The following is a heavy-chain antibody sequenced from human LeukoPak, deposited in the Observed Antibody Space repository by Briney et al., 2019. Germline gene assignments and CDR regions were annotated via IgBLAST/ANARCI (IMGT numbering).Heavy chain of an antibody. D-gene: IGHD2-21*01. CDR3: ARGNSMADY. J-gene: IGHJ4*02. CDR1: GFAFSDYY. V-gene: IGHV3-11*06. Sequence: GGSLRLSYAASGFAFSDYYMSWIRQAPGKGLEWVSYISGSSSYTNYADSVKGRFTISRDNAKNSLYLQMNSLRAEDTAVYYCARGNSMADYWGQGTLVTVSS. CDR2: ISGSSSYT.